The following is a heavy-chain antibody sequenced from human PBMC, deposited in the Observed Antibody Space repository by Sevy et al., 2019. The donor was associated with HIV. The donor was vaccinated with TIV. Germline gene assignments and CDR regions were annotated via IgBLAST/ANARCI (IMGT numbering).Heavy chain of an antibody. J-gene: IGHJ6*02. CDR3: AGGNDILTGSPMDV. CDR1: GYTFTSYG. CDR2: ISAYNGNT. V-gene: IGHV1-18*01. D-gene: IGHD3-9*01. Sequence: ASVKVSCKASGYTFTSYGISWVRQAPGQGLEWMGWISAYNGNTNYAQKLQGRVTMTTDTSTSTAYMGLRTLRSDDTAVYYCAGGNDILTGSPMDVWGQGTTVTVSS.